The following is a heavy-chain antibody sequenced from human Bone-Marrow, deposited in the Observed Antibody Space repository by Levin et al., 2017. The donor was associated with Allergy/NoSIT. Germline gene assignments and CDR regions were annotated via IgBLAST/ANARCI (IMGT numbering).Heavy chain of an antibody. Sequence: PGGSLRLSCAVSGGSITSSNWWSWVRQPPGEGLEWIGEIFHSGSTNYNPSLKSRVTISVDKSKNQFSLKLSSVTAADTAMYYCAREYCGGSSCYYFDYWGQGTLATVSS. CDR2: IFHSGST. CDR3: AREYCGGSSCYYFDY. J-gene: IGHJ4*02. CDR1: GGSITSSNW. D-gene: IGHD2-15*01. V-gene: IGHV4-4*02.